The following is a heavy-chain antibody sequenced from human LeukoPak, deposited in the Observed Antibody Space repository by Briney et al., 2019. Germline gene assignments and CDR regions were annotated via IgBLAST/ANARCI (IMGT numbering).Heavy chain of an antibody. CDR1: GFTFSSYA. J-gene: IGHJ6*03. CDR2: ISYDGSNK. Sequence: QPGGSLRLSCAASGFTFSSYAMHWVRQAPGKGLEWVAVISYDGSNKYYADSVKGRFTISRDNSKNTLYLQMNSLRAEDTAVYYCARDRTIFGYYYYYMDVWGKGTTVTVSS. V-gene: IGHV3-30*04. D-gene: IGHD3-3*01. CDR3: ARDRTIFGYYYYYMDV.